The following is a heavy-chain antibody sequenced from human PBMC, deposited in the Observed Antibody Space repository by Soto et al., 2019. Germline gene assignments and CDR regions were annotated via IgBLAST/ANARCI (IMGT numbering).Heavy chain of an antibody. CDR1: GGSISSGGYY. Sequence: SETLSLTCTVSGGSISSGGYYWSWIRQHPGKGLEWIGYIYYSGSTYYNPSLRSRVTISVDTSKNQFSLKLSSVTAADTAVYYCARQFSGSYFDYYGMDVWGQGTTVTVSS. V-gene: IGHV4-31*03. J-gene: IGHJ6*02. CDR2: IYYSGST. D-gene: IGHD1-26*01. CDR3: ARQFSGSYFDYYGMDV.